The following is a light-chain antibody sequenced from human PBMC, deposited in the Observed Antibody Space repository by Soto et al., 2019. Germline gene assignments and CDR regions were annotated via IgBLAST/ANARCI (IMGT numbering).Light chain of an antibody. CDR3: QQYNSYPWT. CDR1: QSISSW. J-gene: IGKJ1*01. V-gene: IGKV1-5*01. Sequence: DIQMTQSPSTLSASVGDRVTITCRASQSISSWLAWYQQKPGKAPKILIHGASGLESGVPSRFSGSGSGTEFTLTISSLQHDDFATYYCQQYNSYPWTFGQGTKVEIK. CDR2: GAS.